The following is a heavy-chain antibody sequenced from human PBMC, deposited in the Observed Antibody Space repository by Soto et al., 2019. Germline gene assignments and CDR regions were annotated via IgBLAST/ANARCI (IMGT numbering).Heavy chain of an antibody. CDR2: IWYDGSNK. CDR1: GFTFSSYG. D-gene: IGHD6-13*01. CDR3: AREQIAAAGPFDS. V-gene: IGHV3-33*01. J-gene: IGHJ4*02. Sequence: GGSLRLSCAASGFTFSSYGMHWVRQAPGKGLEWVAVIWYDGSNKYYADSVKGRFTISRDNSKNTLYLQMNRLRAEDTAVYYCAREQIAAAGPFDSWGQGTLVTVSS.